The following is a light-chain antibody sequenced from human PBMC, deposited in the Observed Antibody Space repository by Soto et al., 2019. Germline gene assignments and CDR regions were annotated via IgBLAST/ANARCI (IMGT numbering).Light chain of an antibody. CDR2: STD. CDR1: SSIIASRS. Sequence: SVLTQPPSASATPGQRVTISCSGSSSIIASRSVYWYQQLPGTAPKLLMYSTDLRPSGVPDRFSGSKSGTTASLAISGVQSEDEADYYCLTWDVSLNGWVFGGGTKLTVL. CDR3: LTWDVSLNGWV. V-gene: IGLV1-44*01. J-gene: IGLJ3*02.